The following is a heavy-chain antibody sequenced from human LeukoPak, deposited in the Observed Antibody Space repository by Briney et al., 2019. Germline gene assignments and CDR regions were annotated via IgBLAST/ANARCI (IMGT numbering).Heavy chain of an antibody. CDR2: IYYSGST. CDR1: GGSISSSSYY. J-gene: IGHJ3*02. CDR3: ARRKTDCSGGSCYSAFDI. V-gene: IGHV4-39*01. Sequence: PSETLSLTCTVSGGSISSSSYYWGWIRQPPGKGLEWIGSIYYSGSTYYNPSLKSRVTISVDTSKDQFSLKLSSVTAADTAVYYCARRKTDCSGGSCYSAFDIWGQGTMVTVSS. D-gene: IGHD2-15*01.